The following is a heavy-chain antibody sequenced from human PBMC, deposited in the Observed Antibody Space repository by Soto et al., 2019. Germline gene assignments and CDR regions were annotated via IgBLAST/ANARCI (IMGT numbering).Heavy chain of an antibody. CDR2: ISGSGGST. CDR1: GFTFSSYA. V-gene: IGHV3-23*01. J-gene: IGHJ6*02. Sequence: PGGSLRLSCAASGFTFSSYAMSWVHQAPGKGLEWVSAISGSGGSTYYADSVKGRFTISRDNSKNTLYLQMNSLRAEDTAVYYCAKDLPPGSSWYGYYYYGMDVWGQGTTVTVSS. CDR3: AKDLPPGSSWYGYYYYGMDV. D-gene: IGHD6-13*01.